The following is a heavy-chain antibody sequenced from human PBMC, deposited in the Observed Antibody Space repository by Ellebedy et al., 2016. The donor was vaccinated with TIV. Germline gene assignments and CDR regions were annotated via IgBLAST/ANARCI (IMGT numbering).Heavy chain of an antibody. CDR2: SDYSGST. V-gene: IGHV4-31*03. J-gene: IGHJ4*02. D-gene: IGHD3-10*01. Sequence: MPSETLSLTCTVSGGSITSEAYYWSWIRQYPGKGLEWIGFSDYSGSTNYNASLKGRVEISIDKSTNQFSLKLTSVPAADTAVYFCARGGSTIRGVIGYWGQGTLVTVSS. CDR3: ARGGSTIRGVIGY. CDR1: GGSITSEAYY.